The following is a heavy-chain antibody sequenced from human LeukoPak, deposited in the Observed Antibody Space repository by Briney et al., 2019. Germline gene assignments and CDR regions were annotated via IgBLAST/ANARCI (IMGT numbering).Heavy chain of an antibody. CDR1: GFTFSSYA. D-gene: IGHD2-2*01. J-gene: IGHJ4*02. CDR3: ARDGSSTSSRWPS. Sequence: PGGSLRLSCAASGFTFSSYAMSWVRQAPGKGLEWVSYISSSGSTIYYADSVKGRFTISRDNAKNSLYLQMNSLRAEDTAVYYCARDGSSTSSRWPSWGQGTLVTVSS. V-gene: IGHV3-48*04. CDR2: ISSSGSTI.